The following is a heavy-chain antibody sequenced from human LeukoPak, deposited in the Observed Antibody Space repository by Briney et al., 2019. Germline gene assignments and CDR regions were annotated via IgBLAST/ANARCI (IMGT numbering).Heavy chain of an antibody. V-gene: IGHV3-30*02. CDR1: GFTFSSYW. CDR2: IRYDGSTK. J-gene: IGHJ3*02. Sequence: GGSLRLSCAASGFTFSSYWMSWVRQAPGKGLEWVAFIRYDGSTKYYADSVKGRFTISRDNSKNTLYLQMNSLRVEDTAVYYCAREKGVAVGGLGSGAFDIWGQGTMVTVSS. D-gene: IGHD6-25*01. CDR3: AREKGVAVGGLGSGAFDI.